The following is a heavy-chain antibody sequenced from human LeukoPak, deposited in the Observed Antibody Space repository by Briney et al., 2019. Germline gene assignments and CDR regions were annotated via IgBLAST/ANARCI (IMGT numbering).Heavy chain of an antibody. CDR1: GFTFSSYW. V-gene: IGHV3-7*03. D-gene: IGHD3-22*01. CDR3: ATPLDYYDTSGYHQGGD. CDR2: IKQDGSKK. J-gene: IGHJ4*02. Sequence: GGSLRLSCAASGFTFSSYWMTWVRQAPGKGLEWVANIKQDGSKKNYVDSVKGRFTISRDNAKNSLYLQMNSLRAEDTAVYYCATPLDYYDTSGYHQGGDWGQGPLVTFSS.